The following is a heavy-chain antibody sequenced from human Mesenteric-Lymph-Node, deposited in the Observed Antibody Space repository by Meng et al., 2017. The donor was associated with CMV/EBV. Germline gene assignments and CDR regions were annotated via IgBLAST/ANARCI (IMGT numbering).Heavy chain of an antibody. J-gene: IGHJ5*02. CDR1: GGSISSGDYY. CDR3: ARGYSSSWAYNWFDP. V-gene: IGHV4-30-4*08. Sequence: SGGSISSGDYYWTWIRRPPGKGLEWIGYISYSGSTYYNPSLKSRINISADTSQSQFSLRLSSVTAADTAVYFCARGYSSSWAYNWFDPWGQGTLVTVSS. CDR2: ISYSGST. D-gene: IGHD6-13*01.